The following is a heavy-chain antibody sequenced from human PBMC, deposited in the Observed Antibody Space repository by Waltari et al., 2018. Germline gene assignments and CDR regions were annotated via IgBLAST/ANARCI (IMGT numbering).Heavy chain of an antibody. CDR3: ATLESSSSFDY. J-gene: IGHJ4*02. CDR1: GFTFSSYG. V-gene: IGHV3-30*02. Sequence: QVQLVESGGGVVQPGGSLRLSCAASGFTFSSYGMHWVRQAPGKGLEWVAFIRYDGSNKYYADSVKGRFTISRDNSKNTLYLQMNSLRAEDTAVYYCATLESSSSFDYWGQGTLVTVSS. D-gene: IGHD6-6*01. CDR2: IRYDGSNK.